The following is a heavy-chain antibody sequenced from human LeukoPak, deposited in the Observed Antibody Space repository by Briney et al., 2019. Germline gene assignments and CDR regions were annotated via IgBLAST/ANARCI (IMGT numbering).Heavy chain of an antibody. V-gene: IGHV1-18*01. J-gene: IGHJ5*01. D-gene: IGHD5-18*01. CDR2: ISAYNGNT. Sequence: GASVKVSCKASGYTFTSYGISWVRQAPGQGLEWMGWISAYNGNTNYAQKLQGRVTMTTDTSTSTAYMELRSLRSDDTAVYYCARVVYSYGGGYNWFDPWGQGTLVTVSS. CDR1: GYTFTSYG. CDR3: ARVVYSYGGGYNWFDP.